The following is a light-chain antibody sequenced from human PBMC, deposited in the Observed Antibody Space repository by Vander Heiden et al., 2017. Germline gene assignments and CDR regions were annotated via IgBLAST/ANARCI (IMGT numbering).Light chain of an antibody. V-gene: IGKV4-1*01. CDR3: QQYYSTSYT. J-gene: IGKJ2*01. CDR2: WAS. CDR1: QSVLYSSNNKNY. Sequence: DLVMTQSPASLAVSLGERATINCKSSQSVLYSSNNKNYLAWYQQKPGQPPKLLIYWASTRESGVPDRFSGSGSGTDFTLTISSLQAEDVAVYYCQQYYSTSYTFGQGTKLEIK.